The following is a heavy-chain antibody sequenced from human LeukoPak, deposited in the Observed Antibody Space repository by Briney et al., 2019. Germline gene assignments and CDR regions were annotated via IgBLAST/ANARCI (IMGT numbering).Heavy chain of an antibody. V-gene: IGHV3-30*18. CDR2: ISYDGSNK. J-gene: IGHJ4*02. CDR1: GFTFSSYG. Sequence: GGPLRLSCAASGFTFSSYGMHWVRQAPGKGLEWVAVISYDGSNKYYADSVKGRFTISRDNSKNTLYLQMNSLRAEDTAVYYCAKVYGFWSGFDYWGQGTLVTVSS. D-gene: IGHD3-3*01. CDR3: AKVYGFWSGFDY.